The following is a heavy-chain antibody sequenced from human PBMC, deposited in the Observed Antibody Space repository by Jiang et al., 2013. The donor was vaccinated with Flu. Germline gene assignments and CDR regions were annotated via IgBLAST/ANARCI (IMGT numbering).Heavy chain of an antibody. J-gene: IGHJ4*02. CDR1: GGSISSDGYY. CDR2: ISKSGSA. V-gene: IGHV4-31*03. CDR3: ARSVCSGGSCYKFDY. D-gene: IGHD2-15*01. Sequence: PGLVKASQTLSLTCSVSGGSISSDGYYWSWIRQHPGKGLEWIGSISKSGSADYNPSLKSRVTISEDTSKNQFSLKLTSVTGADTAVYYCARSVCSGGSCYKFDYWGQGILVTVSS.